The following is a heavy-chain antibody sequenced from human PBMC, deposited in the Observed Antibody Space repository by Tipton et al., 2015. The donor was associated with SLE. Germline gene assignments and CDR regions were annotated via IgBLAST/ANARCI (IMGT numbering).Heavy chain of an antibody. D-gene: IGHD3-9*01. CDR2: INWNAGIT. Sequence: PLRLSCEASGFTFDDHGMSWVRQAPGKGLEWVSGINWNAGITSYADSVKGRFTISRDNSKRTLNLQMNSLRAEDTAVYYCARDRGRDYDTLTGYRRHWGQGTLVAASS. CDR1: GFTFDDHG. J-gene: IGHJ4*02. CDR3: ARDRGRDYDTLTGYRRH. V-gene: IGHV3-20*04.